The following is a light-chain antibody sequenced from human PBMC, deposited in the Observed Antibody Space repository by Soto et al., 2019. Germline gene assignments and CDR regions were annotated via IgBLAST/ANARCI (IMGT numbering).Light chain of an antibody. CDR1: SSNIGNNY. Sequence: QSVLTQPPSVSAAPGQKVTISCSGSSSNIGNNYVSWYQQLPGTAPKLLIYENNKRPSGIPDRFSGSKSGPSATLGITGLQTGDEADFYCGTWDSTLSAGVFGHGTKVTV. J-gene: IGLJ1*01. CDR2: ENN. V-gene: IGLV1-51*01. CDR3: GTWDSTLSAGV.